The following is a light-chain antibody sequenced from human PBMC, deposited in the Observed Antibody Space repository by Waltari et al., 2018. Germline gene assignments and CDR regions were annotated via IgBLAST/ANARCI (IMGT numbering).Light chain of an antibody. CDR1: RSDVGTHNY. CDR3: NSYTNSGTYV. Sequence: QSALTQPASVSGSPGQSITISCTGTRSDVGTHNYVCWYQQRPGKAPDLIIFDVSNRPSGVSMRFSGSKSGNTASLTISGLQAEDEADYYCNSYTNSGTYVFGSGTKVTVL. V-gene: IGLV2-14*03. CDR2: DVS. J-gene: IGLJ1*01.